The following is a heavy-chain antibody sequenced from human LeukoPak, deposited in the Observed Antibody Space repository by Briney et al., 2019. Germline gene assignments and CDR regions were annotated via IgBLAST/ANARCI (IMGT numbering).Heavy chain of an antibody. J-gene: IGHJ4*02. Sequence: SETLSLTCTVSGGSISSYYWSWIRQPPGKGLEWIGYIYYSGSTYYNPSLKSRVTISVDTSKNQFSLKLSSVTAADTAVYYCARHFIPAVAGLDYWGQGTLVTVSS. V-gene: IGHV4-59*08. CDR2: IYYSGST. CDR3: ARHFIPAVAGLDY. D-gene: IGHD6-19*01. CDR1: GGSISSYY.